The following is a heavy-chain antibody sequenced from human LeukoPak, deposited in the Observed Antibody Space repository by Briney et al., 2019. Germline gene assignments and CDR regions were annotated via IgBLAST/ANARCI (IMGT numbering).Heavy chain of an antibody. J-gene: IGHJ2*01. CDR2: INHSGST. Sequence: SETLSLTCAVYGGSFSGYYWSWIRQSPRKGREWIGEINHSGSTNYNPSLKSRVTTSVDTSKNQISLRLRSVTAADTAVYYCARRCQDDSFLFWNFDLWGRGTLVTVSS. CDR1: GGSFSGYY. D-gene: IGHD5-24*01. CDR3: ARRCQDDSFLFWNFDL. V-gene: IGHV4-34*01.